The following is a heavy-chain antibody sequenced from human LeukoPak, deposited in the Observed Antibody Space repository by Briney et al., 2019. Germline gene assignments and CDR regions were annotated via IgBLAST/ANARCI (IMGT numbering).Heavy chain of an antibody. CDR3: ARGQLLWFGERAGYFDY. J-gene: IGHJ4*02. Sequence: SVKVSCKASGYTFTSYGISGVRQAPGQGREGMGWINAYNGNTNYAQKLQGRGTMTTDTSTSTAYMELRSLRSDDTAVYYCARGQLLWFGERAGYFDYWGQGTLVTVSS. D-gene: IGHD3-10*01. CDR2: INAYNGNT. CDR1: GYTFTSYG. V-gene: IGHV1-18*01.